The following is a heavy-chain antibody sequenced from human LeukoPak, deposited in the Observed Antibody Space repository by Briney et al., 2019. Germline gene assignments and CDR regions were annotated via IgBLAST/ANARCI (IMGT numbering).Heavy chain of an antibody. V-gene: IGHV4-61*02. D-gene: IGHD5-18*01. J-gene: IGHJ4*02. Sequence: SETLSLTCTVSGASVSSGGSYWSWIRQPAGKGLEWIGRIWTSENTNYNPSLKSRVTMSLDTSKNRFSLNLSSVTAADTAVYYCARIRLWSYYFDYWGQGTLVTVSS. CDR3: ARIRLWSYYFDY. CDR2: IWTSENT. CDR1: GASVSSGGSY.